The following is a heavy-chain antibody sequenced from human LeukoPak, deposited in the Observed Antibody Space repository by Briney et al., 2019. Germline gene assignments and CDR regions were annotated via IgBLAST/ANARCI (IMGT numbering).Heavy chain of an antibody. CDR1: GFTFSTYV. V-gene: IGHV3-23*01. Sequence: GGSLRLSCAASGFTFSTYVMSWVRQAPRKGLEWVSAISGSDGSTYYADSVKGRFTISRDNSKNTLYLQMTSLRAEDTAVYYCARITTGNFDYWGQGTLVTVSS. D-gene: IGHD1-1*01. CDR3: ARITTGNFDY. J-gene: IGHJ4*02. CDR2: ISGSDGST.